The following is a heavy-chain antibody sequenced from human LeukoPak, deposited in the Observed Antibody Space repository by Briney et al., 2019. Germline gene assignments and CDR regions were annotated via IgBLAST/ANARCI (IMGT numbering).Heavy chain of an antibody. V-gene: IGHV3-15*01. CDR3: TTEVGYYYDVAA. CDR1: GFSLSNAW. Sequence: PGGSLRLSCSASGFSLSNAWMSWVPQAPGKGVEWVGRIKSKNDGWTTDYAAPVKGRFTISRDDSKNTLYRQMNSQKTEDTAVYYCTTEVGYYYDVAAWGQGTTVTVSS. CDR2: IKSKNDGWTT. D-gene: IGHD3-22*01. J-gene: IGHJ3*01.